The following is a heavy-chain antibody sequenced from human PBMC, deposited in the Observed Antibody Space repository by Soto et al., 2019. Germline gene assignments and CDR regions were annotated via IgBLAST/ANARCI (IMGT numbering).Heavy chain of an antibody. CDR2: FNPRDSYN. V-gene: IGHV5-10-1*01. J-gene: IGHJ4*02. CDR1: GYRFDSYW. D-gene: IGHD3-22*01. Sequence: GESLKISCKGSGYRFDSYWITWVRQVSGKGLEWMGRFNPRDSYNDYSPSFQGHVTISVDKSISTAYLQWSSLKALDTAMYYCARHYYDNSGSLDDWGQGTLVTVSS. CDR3: ARHYYDNSGSLDD.